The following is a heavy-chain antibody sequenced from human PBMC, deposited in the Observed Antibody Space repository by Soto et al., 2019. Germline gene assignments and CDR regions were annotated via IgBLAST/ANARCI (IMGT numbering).Heavy chain of an antibody. J-gene: IGHJ6*02. CDR3: ARRPAYYDFWSVTLSRCGMDV. CDR2: ISYDGSNK. V-gene: IGHV3-30-3*01. Sequence: ESGGGVVQPGRSLRLSCEASGFTFSSYAMHWVRQAPGKGLGWVAVISYDGSNKYYADSVKGRFTISRDNSKHTLYLQMTSLRAEDTAVYYCARRPAYYDFWSVTLSRCGMDVWGQGTTVTVSS. CDR1: GFTFSSYA. D-gene: IGHD3-3*01.